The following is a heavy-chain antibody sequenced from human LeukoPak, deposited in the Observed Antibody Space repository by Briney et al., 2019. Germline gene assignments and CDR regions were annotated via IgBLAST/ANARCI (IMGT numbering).Heavy chain of an antibody. Sequence: PGGSLRLSCAASGFTFSSYGINWVRQAPGKGLEWVSSIDVGSYAYYANSVKGRFTISRDNAKNSLYLQMNSLRVEDTAVYYCGTEGIVGGCAHFDYWGPGTLVHVS. CDR3: GTEGIVGGCAHFDY. CDR1: GFTFSSYG. J-gene: IGHJ4*02. CDR2: IDVGSYA. V-gene: IGHV3-21*01. D-gene: IGHD1-26*01.